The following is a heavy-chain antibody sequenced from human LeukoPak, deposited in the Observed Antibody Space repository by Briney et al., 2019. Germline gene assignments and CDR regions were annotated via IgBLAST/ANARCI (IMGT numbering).Heavy chain of an antibody. Sequence: ASVKVSCKASGYTFTGYYMHWVRQAPGQGLEWMGWINPNSGGTNYAQKFQGRVTMTRDTSISTAYMELSSLRSEDTAVYYCARGGGSVGAIDYWGQGTLVTVSS. CDR1: GYTFTGYY. D-gene: IGHD1-26*01. CDR3: ARGGGSVGAIDY. CDR2: INPNSGGT. J-gene: IGHJ4*02. V-gene: IGHV1-2*02.